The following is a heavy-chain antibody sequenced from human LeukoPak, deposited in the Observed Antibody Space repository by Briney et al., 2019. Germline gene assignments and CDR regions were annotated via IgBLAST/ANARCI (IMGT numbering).Heavy chain of an antibody. CDR2: IYPGDSDT. J-gene: IGHJ4*02. CDR3: ATSAIYDTYYFDY. CDR1: GYSFTSYW. D-gene: IGHD3-9*01. Sequence: GESLKISCKGSGYSFTSYWIGWVRQMPGKGLEWMGIIYPGDSDTRYSSSFQGQVTISADKSISTAYLQWTSLKASDTAMYYCATSAIYDTYYFDYWGQGTLVTVSS. V-gene: IGHV5-51*01.